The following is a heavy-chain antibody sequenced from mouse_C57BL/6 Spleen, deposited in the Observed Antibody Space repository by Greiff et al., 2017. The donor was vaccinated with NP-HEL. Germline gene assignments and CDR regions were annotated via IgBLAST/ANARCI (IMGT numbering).Heavy chain of an antibody. D-gene: IGHD2-4*01. J-gene: IGHJ4*01. CDR2: ISSGSSTI. CDR3: ARRNDYDYAMDY. Sequence: EVKLVESGGGLVKPGGSLKLSCAASGFTFSDYGMHWVRQAPEKGLEWVAYISSGSSTIYYADTVKGRFTNSRDNAKNTLFLQMTSLRSEDTAMYYCARRNDYDYAMDYWGQGTSVTVPS. V-gene: IGHV5-17*01. CDR1: GFTFSDYG.